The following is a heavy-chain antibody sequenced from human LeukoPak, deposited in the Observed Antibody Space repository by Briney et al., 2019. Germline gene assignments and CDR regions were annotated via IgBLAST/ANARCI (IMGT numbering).Heavy chain of an antibody. CDR1: GFTFSSYG. D-gene: IGHD6-6*01. CDR2: IWYDGSNK. J-gene: IGHJ4*02. Sequence: GGSLRLSCAASGFTFSSYGMHWVRQAPGKGLEWVAVIWYDGSNKYYADSVKGRFTISRDNSKNTLYLQMDSLRAEDTAVYYCAREAIAARPVYWGQGTLVTVSS. V-gene: IGHV3-33*01. CDR3: AREAIAARPVY.